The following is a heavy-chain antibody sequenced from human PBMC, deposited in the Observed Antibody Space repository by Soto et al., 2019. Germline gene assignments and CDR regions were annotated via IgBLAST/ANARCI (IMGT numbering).Heavy chain of an antibody. J-gene: IGHJ4*02. V-gene: IGHV4-39*01. Sequence: QLQLQESGPGLVKPSETLSLTCTVSGGSISSSSYYWGWIRQPPGKGLEWIGSIYYSGSTYYNPSLKSRVTISVDTSKNQFSLKLSSVTAADTAVYYCARRNGYDYQFDYWGQGTLVTVSS. CDR1: GGSISSSSYY. CDR2: IYYSGST. CDR3: ARRNGYDYQFDY. D-gene: IGHD5-12*01.